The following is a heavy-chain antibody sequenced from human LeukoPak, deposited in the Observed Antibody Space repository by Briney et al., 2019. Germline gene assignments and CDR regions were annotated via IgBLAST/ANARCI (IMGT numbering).Heavy chain of an antibody. V-gene: IGHV4-39*07. CDR1: GGSISSSSYY. J-gene: IGHJ5*02. Sequence: SETLSLTCTVSGGSISSSSYYWGWIRQPPGKGLEWIGSIYYSGSTYYNPSLKSRVTISVDTSKNQFSLQLNSVTPEDTAVYYCAREVGAGLDPWGQGTLVTVSS. CDR3: AREVGAGLDP. D-gene: IGHD1-26*01. CDR2: IYYSGST.